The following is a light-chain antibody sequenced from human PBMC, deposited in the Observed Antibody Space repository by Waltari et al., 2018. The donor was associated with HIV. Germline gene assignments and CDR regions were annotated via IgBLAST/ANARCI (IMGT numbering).Light chain of an antibody. Sequence: DIQMTQSQSSVSESVGDTVTITCRASHDISEWLAWYQQKQGKVPSLLIDAASTLESWVPSRFRGSGSGTDFTLTINSLQPEDFATYYCQQGNTFPPITFGQGTRVDLK. CDR1: HDISEW. V-gene: IGKV1-12*01. J-gene: IGKJ5*01. CDR2: AAS. CDR3: QQGNTFPPIT.